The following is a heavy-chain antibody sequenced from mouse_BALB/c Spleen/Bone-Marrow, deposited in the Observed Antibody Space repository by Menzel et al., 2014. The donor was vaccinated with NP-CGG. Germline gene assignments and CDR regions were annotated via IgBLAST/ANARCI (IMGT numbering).Heavy chain of an antibody. V-gene: IGHV14-3*02. J-gene: IGHJ2*01. CDR2: IDPANDNT. CDR3: ASYVYGYYFDY. D-gene: IGHD2-2*01. Sequence: VQLQHSGAELVKPGASVKLSCTASGFNIKDTYIHWVKQRPEQGLEWIGRIDPANDNTKYDPKFQGKATITADTSSSTAYLQLSSLTSEDTAVYYCASYVYGYYFDYWGQGTTLTVSS. CDR1: GFNIKDTY.